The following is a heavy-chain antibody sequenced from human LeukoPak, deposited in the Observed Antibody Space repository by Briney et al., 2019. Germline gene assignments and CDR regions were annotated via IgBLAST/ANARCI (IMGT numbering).Heavy chain of an antibody. D-gene: IGHD3-22*01. CDR3: ARITVGVGAFDI. Sequence: SETLSLTCAVSGGSISGSNWWSWVRQPPGKGLEWIGEIYHSGSTNYNPSLKSRVTISVDKSKNQFSLKLSSVTAADTAVYYCARITVGVGAFDIWGQGTMVTVSS. CDR1: GGSISGSNW. CDR2: IYHSGST. J-gene: IGHJ3*02. V-gene: IGHV4-4*02.